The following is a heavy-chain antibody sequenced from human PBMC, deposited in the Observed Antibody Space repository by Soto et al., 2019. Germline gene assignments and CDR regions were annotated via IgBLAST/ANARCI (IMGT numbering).Heavy chain of an antibody. V-gene: IGHV3-33*01. CDR2: IWYDGSNK. CDR1: GLTFSSYG. D-gene: IGHD2-2*01. CDR3: ARDKSQLRNYYYYYYGMDV. J-gene: IGHJ6*02. Sequence: GGSLRLSCAASGLTFSSYGMHWVRQAPGKGLEWVAVIWYDGSNKYYADSVKGRFTISRDNSKNTLYLQMNSLRAEDTAVYYCARDKSQLRNYYYYYYGMDVWGQGTTVTVSS.